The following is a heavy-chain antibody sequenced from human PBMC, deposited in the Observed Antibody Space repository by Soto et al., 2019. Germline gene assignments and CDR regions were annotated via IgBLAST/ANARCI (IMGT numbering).Heavy chain of an antibody. Sequence: SVKVSCKASGGTFSSYAISWVRQAPGQGLEWMGGIIPIFGTANYAQKFQGRVTITADESTSTAYMELSSLRSEDTAVYYCARDFTGRATDAFDIWGQGTMVTVSS. V-gene: IGHV1-69*13. J-gene: IGHJ3*02. CDR2: IIPIFGTA. CDR3: ARDFTGRATDAFDI. CDR1: GGTFSSYA. D-gene: IGHD1-26*01.